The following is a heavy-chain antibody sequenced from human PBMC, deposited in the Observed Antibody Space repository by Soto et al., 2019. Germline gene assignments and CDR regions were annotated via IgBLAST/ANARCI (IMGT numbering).Heavy chain of an antibody. D-gene: IGHD3-10*01. Sequence: QVQLQESGPGLVKPSQTLSLTCTVSGGSISSGGYYWSWIRQHPGKGLEWIGYIYYSGSTYYNPSLQSRVTISVDTSKNQFSLKLSSVTAADTAVYYCARDRGSGSYSSLYYYGMDVWGQGTTVTVSS. V-gene: IGHV4-31*03. CDR1: GGSISSGGYY. CDR3: ARDRGSGSYSSLYYYGMDV. CDR2: IYYSGST. J-gene: IGHJ6*02.